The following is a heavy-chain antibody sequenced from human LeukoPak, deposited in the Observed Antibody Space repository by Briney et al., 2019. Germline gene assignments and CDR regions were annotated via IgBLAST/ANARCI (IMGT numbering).Heavy chain of an antibody. D-gene: IGHD2-2*02. Sequence: ASVKVSCKASGYTFTSYYMHWVRQAPGQGHEWMGIINPSGGSTSYAQKFQGRVTMTRDMSTSTVYMELSSLRSEDTAVYYCARSCSSTSCYTSGWFDPWGQGTLVTVSS. CDR3: ARSCSSTSCYTSGWFDP. V-gene: IGHV1-46*01. J-gene: IGHJ5*02. CDR1: GYTFTSYY. CDR2: INPSGGST.